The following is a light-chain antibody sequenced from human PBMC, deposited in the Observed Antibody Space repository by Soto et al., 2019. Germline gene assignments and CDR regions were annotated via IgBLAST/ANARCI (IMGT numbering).Light chain of an antibody. CDR1: QSVGSN. CDR3: QQYNEWPPFT. Sequence: EIVLTQSPATLSVSPGERATLSCRASQSVGSNLAWFQQKPGQAPRLVIYAASTRATGIPDRFSGSVSGTEFTLTISSLQSEDFAVYYCQQYNEWPPFTFGQGTRLEIK. V-gene: IGKV3-15*01. J-gene: IGKJ5*01. CDR2: AAS.